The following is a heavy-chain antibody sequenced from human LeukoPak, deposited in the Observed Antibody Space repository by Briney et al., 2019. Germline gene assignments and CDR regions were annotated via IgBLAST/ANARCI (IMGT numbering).Heavy chain of an antibody. D-gene: IGHD3-10*01. CDR2: INSDGSST. CDR3: ARMIEEWFGEYYFDY. CDR1: GFTFSSYW. J-gene: IGHJ4*02. V-gene: IGHV3-74*01. Sequence: GGSLRLSCAASGFTFSSYWMHWVRQAPGKGLVWVSRINSDGSSTSYADSVKGRFTISRDNAKNTLYLQMNGLRAEDTAVYYCARMIEEWFGEYYFDYWGQGTLVTVSS.